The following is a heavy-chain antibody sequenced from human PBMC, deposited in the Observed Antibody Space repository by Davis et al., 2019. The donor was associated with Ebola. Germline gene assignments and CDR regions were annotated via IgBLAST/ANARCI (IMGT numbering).Heavy chain of an antibody. Sequence: GGSLRLSCKGSGYGFADYWIAWVRQTPGKGLEWMGIIYAGDSDTRYSPSFEGQVTISVDRSISTAYLQWSSLKASDTAMYYCARLAAAGVEVDYWGQGTLVTVSS. V-gene: IGHV5-51*01. J-gene: IGHJ4*02. CDR1: GYGFADYW. CDR2: IYAGDSDT. D-gene: IGHD6-13*01. CDR3: ARLAAAGVEVDY.